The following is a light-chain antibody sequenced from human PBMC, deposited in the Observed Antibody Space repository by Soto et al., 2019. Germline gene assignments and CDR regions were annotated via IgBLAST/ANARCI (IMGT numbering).Light chain of an antibody. Sequence: EIVITQSPATLSVSPGERATLSCRASQSVSTNLAWYQQKPGQAPRLLIYGASTRATGVPARFSGSGSGTEFTLTISSLRSEDFAVYYCQQFNTWPRGTFGQGTKVEVK. J-gene: IGKJ1*01. CDR1: QSVSTN. CDR2: GAS. V-gene: IGKV3-15*01. CDR3: QQFNTWPRGT.